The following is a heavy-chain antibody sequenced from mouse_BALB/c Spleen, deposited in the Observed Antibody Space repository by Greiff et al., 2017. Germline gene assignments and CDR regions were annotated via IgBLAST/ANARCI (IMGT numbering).Heavy chain of an antibody. CDR2: ISSGGSYT. J-gene: IGHJ4*01. CDR3: ARDLHDGYYGAMDY. CDR1: GFTFSSYA. D-gene: IGHD2-3*01. Sequence: EVHLVESGGGLVKPGGSLKLSCAASGFTFSSYAMSWVRQSPEKRLEWVAEISSGGSYTYYPDTVTGRFTISRDNAKNTLYLEMSSLRSEDTAMYYCARDLHDGYYGAMDYWGQGTSVTVSS. V-gene: IGHV5-9-4*01.